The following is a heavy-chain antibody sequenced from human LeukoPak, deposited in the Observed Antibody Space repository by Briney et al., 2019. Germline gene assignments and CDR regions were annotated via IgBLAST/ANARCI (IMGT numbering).Heavy chain of an antibody. V-gene: IGHV4-59*01. CDR2: IYNSETI. CDR1: GGSINSYY. CDR3: VRVGGASSILSAFDI. Sequence: PSETLSLTCTVSGGSINSYYWSWIRQPPGKGLEWIGYIYNSETINYNPSLTSRVTISLDTSKNQVSLKLISVTAADTAVYYCVRVGGASSILSAFDIWGQGTMVTVSS. D-gene: IGHD6-6*01. J-gene: IGHJ3*02.